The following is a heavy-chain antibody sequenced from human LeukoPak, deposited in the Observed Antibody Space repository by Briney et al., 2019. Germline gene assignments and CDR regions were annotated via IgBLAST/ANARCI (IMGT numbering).Heavy chain of an antibody. J-gene: IGHJ3*02. V-gene: IGHV4-38-2*01. D-gene: IGHD7-27*01. CDR2: IYHSGST. CDR1: GYSISSGYY. Sequence: PSETLSLTCAVSGYSISSGYYRGWIRPPPGKGREWIGIIYHSGSTYYNPSLKSRVTISVDTSKNQFSLKLSSVTAADTAVYYCARLLTGDASDIWGQGTMVTVSP. CDR3: ARLLTGDASDI.